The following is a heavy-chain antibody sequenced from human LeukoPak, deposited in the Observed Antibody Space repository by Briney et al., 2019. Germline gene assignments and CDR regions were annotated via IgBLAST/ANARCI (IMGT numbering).Heavy chain of an antibody. CDR1: GYTFTSYD. Sequence: ASVKVSCKASGYTFTSYDINWVRQATGQGLEWMGWMNPNSGNTGYAQKFQGRVIMTRNTSISTAYMELGSLTSEDTAVYYCARGLGQLVPFDYWGQGTLVTVSS. D-gene: IGHD6-6*01. J-gene: IGHJ4*02. V-gene: IGHV1-8*01. CDR3: ARGLGQLVPFDY. CDR2: MNPNSGNT.